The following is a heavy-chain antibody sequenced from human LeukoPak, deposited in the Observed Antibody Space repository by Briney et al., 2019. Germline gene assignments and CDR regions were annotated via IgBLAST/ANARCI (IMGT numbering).Heavy chain of an antibody. CDR3: ARGTITTVTDS. CDR1: GGSFSGYY. J-gene: IGHJ4*02. CDR2: INHSGST. D-gene: IGHD4-17*01. Sequence: PSETLSLTCAVYGGSFSGYYWSWIRQPPGKGLEWIGEINHSGSTNYNPSLKSRVTISVGTSKNQFSLKLSSVTAADTAVYYCARGTITTVTDSWGPGTLVTVSS. V-gene: IGHV4-34*01.